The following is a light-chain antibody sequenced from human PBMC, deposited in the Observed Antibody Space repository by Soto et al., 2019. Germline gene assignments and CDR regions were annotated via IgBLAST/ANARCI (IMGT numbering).Light chain of an antibody. Sequence: EIVLTQSPCTLSLSTGERATLSCRASQGVDNKYLAWYQQKPGQAPRLLIYAASSRATGIPDRFSGSGSGTDFTPTISRLEPEELAVYYGKQYGSSRGISFGQGTRLEIK. V-gene: IGKV3-20*01. CDR2: AAS. CDR3: KQYGSSRGIS. CDR1: QGVDNKY. J-gene: IGKJ5*01.